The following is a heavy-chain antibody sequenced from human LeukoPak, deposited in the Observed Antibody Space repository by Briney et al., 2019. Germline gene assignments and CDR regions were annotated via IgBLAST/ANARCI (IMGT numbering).Heavy chain of an antibody. V-gene: IGHV3-23*01. J-gene: IGHJ4*02. Sequence: PGGSLRLSCAASGFTFSSYAMSWVRQAPGKGLEWVSAISGSGGSTYYADSVKGRFTISRDNSKNTLYLQMNSLRAEDTAVYYCASQYSGYDGYYFDYWGQGTLVTVSS. D-gene: IGHD5-12*01. CDR3: ASQYSGYDGYYFDY. CDR1: GFTFSSYA. CDR2: ISGSGGST.